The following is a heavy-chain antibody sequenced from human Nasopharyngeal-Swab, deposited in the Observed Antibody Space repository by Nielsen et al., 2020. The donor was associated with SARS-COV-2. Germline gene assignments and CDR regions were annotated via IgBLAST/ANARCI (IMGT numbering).Heavy chain of an antibody. Sequence: GESLKISCAASGFTFTPFSMNWVRQAPGKGLEWVASISSGSTYIYYADSVKGRFTISRDNSKNAIYLQMNSLSAEDTALYYCARLVALYCSDGACFSDSWGQGTLVTVSS. D-gene: IGHD2-15*01. CDR2: ISSGSTYI. CDR1: GFTFTPFS. V-gene: IGHV3-21*01. CDR3: ARLVALYCSDGACFSDS. J-gene: IGHJ4*02.